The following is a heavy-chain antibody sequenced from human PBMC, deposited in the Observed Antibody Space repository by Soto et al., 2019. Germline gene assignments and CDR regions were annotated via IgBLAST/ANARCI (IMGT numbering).Heavy chain of an antibody. V-gene: IGHV4-31*03. D-gene: IGHD3-3*01. CDR3: ARGREGFFWSGRSDNWFDP. J-gene: IGHJ5*02. Sequence: QVQLQESGPGLVKPSQTLSLTCTVSGGSISSGGYYWSWIRQHPGRGLEWIGYIYYSGSTYYNPSPKSRVTISFDASNNQFYLRLRSVTDADTAVYDCARGREGFFWSGRSDNWFDPWGQGTLVTVSS. CDR2: IYYSGST. CDR1: GGSISSGGYY.